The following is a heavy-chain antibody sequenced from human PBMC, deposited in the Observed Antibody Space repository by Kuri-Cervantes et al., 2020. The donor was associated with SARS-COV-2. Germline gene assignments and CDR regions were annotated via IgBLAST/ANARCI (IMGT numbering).Heavy chain of an antibody. CDR1: GFTFTSSA. CDR2: IVVGSGNT. Sequence: SVKVSCKASGFTFTSSAMQWVRQARGQRLEWIGWIVVGSGNTNYAQKFQERVTITRDMSTSTAYMELSSLRSEDTAVYYCAAVSLILAWFDAFDIWGQGTMVTVSS. CDR3: AAVSLILAWFDAFDI. J-gene: IGHJ3*02. V-gene: IGHV1-58*02. D-gene: IGHD3-3*01.